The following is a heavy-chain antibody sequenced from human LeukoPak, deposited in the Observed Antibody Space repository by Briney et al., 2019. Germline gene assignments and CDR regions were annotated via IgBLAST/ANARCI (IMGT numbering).Heavy chain of an antibody. D-gene: IGHD5-18*01. Sequence: SETLSLTCTVSGGSVSSGSYYWSWIRQPPGKGLEWIGYIYYSGSTNYNPSLKSQVTISVDTSKNQFSLKLSSVTAADTAVYYCARWRGYSYGSDFDFWGQGTLVTVFS. CDR2: IYYSGST. V-gene: IGHV4-61*01. CDR3: ARWRGYSYGSDFDF. J-gene: IGHJ4*02. CDR1: GGSVSSGSYY.